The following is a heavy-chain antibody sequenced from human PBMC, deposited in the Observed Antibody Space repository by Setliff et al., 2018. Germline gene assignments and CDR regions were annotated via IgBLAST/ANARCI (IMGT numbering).Heavy chain of an antibody. D-gene: IGHD3-22*01. V-gene: IGHV4-38-2*02. CDR3: AREHLHYYDSSGPSLWFDP. CDR1: GYSISSGHY. CDR2: IIHSGST. J-gene: IGHJ5*02. Sequence: SETLSLTCTVSGYSISSGHYWGWIRQPPGRGLEWIGEIIHSGSTNYNPSLKSRVTISMDTSKNQFSLKLSSVTAADTAVYYCAREHLHYYDSSGPSLWFDPWGQGTLVTVSS.